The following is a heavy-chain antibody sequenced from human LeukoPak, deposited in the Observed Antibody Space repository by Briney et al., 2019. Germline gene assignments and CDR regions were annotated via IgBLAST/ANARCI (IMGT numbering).Heavy chain of an antibody. V-gene: IGHV4-39*01. J-gene: IGHJ4*02. CDR2: INYSGTI. Sequence: KPSETLSLTCTVSGGAIISDNFYWGWVRQPPGKGLEWVGSINYSGTIYYNPSLRSRVSISVDTSRTQFFLRLNSVSAADTAVYYCGRLFDSWGQGILVTVSS. CDR1: GGAIISDNFY. CDR3: GRLFDS.